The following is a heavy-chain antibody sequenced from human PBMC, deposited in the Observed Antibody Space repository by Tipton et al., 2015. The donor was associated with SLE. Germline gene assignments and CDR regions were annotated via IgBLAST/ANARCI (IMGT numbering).Heavy chain of an antibody. CDR3: ARGRDSSGYYYDFDY. CDR2: INYSGST. J-gene: IGHJ4*02. V-gene: IGHV4-34*01. CDR1: GGSFSGYY. D-gene: IGHD3-22*01. Sequence: TLFLICAVYGGSFSGYYWSWIREPPGQGLDWIGEINYSGSTNYNPSLKSRVTISVDTSKNQFSLKLSSVTAADTAVYYCARGRDSSGYYYDFDYWGQGTLVTVSS.